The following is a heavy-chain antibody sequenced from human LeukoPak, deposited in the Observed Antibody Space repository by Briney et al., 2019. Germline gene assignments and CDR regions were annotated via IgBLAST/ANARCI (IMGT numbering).Heavy chain of an antibody. CDR1: GFTFDDYA. V-gene: IGHV3-9*01. D-gene: IGHD2-2*01. CDR3: AKGYCSSTSCHADY. J-gene: IGHJ4*02. Sequence: PGGSLRLSCAASGFTFDDYAMHWVRQAPGKGLEWVSGISWNRGSIGYADSVKGRFTISRDNAKMSLYLQMSSLRAEDTALYYCAKGYCSSTSCHADYWGQGTLVTAPS. CDR2: ISWNRGSI.